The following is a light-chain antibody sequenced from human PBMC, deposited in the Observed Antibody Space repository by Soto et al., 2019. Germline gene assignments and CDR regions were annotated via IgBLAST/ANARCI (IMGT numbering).Light chain of an antibody. CDR3: QQYINWPSALT. CDR1: QSVSSN. Sequence: EIVMTQSPATLSVSPGERATLSCRASQSVSSNLAWYQQKPGQAPRLLIYGASTRATGIPARFSGSGSGTEFTLTISSLQSEDFAVYYCQQYINWPSALTFGGGTKVEIK. V-gene: IGKV3-15*01. CDR2: GAS. J-gene: IGKJ4*01.